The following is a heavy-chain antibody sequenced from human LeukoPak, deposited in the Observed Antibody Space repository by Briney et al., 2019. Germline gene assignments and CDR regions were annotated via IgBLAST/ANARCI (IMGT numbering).Heavy chain of an antibody. CDR2: IYSGGST. D-gene: IGHD5-18*01. CDR3: ARARIQLWPDAFDI. CDR1: GFTVSSNY. Sequence: GGSLRLSCAASGFTVSSNYVSWVRQAPGKGLEWVSVIYSGGSTYYADSVKGRFTISRDNSKNTLYLQMNSLRAEDTAVYYCARARIQLWPDAFDIWGQGTMVTVSS. V-gene: IGHV3-66*01. J-gene: IGHJ3*02.